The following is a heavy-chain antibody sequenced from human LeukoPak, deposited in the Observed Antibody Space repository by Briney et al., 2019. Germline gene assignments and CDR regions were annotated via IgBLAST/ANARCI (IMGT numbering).Heavy chain of an antibody. V-gene: IGHV1-69*13. CDR2: IIPIFGTA. J-gene: IGHJ6*03. CDR3: ARGPVDTGYYYYMDV. Sequence: ASVKVSCKASGGTFSSYAISWVRQAPGQGLEWMGGIIPIFGTANYAQKFQGRVTITADESTSTAYMELSSLRSEDTAVYYCARGPVDTGYYYYMDVWGKGTTVTVSS. CDR1: GGTFSSYA. D-gene: IGHD5-18*01.